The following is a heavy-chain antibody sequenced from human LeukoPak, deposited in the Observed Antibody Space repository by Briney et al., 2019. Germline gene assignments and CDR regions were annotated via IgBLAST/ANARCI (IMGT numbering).Heavy chain of an antibody. CDR3: AREFPGIAAAGIDY. Sequence: GGSLRLSCAASGFTFSDYYMTWIRQAPGKGLEWVSYISSGGSTIYYADSVKGRFTNSRDNAKNSLFLQMNSLRAEDTAVYYCAREFPGIAAAGIDYWGQGTLVTVSS. J-gene: IGHJ4*02. D-gene: IGHD6-13*01. CDR2: ISSGGSTI. V-gene: IGHV3-11*01. CDR1: GFTFSDYY.